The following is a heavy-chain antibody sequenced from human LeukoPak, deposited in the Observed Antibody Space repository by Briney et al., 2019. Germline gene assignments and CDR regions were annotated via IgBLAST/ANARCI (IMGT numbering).Heavy chain of an antibody. D-gene: IGHD4-23*01. J-gene: IGHJ4*02. V-gene: IGHV4-31*03. CDR2: IYYSGST. CDR1: GGSISSGGYY. Sequence: SQTLSLTCTVSGGSISSGGYYWSWIRQHPGRGLEWIGYIYYSGSTYYNPSLKSRVTISVDTSKNQFSLKLSSVTAADTAVYYCARAQTYMTTAVRYYFDYWGQGTLVTVSS. CDR3: ARAQTYMTTAVRYYFDY.